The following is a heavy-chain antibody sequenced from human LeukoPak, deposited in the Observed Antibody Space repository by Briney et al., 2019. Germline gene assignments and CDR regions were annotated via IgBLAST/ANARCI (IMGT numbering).Heavy chain of an antibody. Sequence: SETLSLTCTISDGYIGTYYWSWIRQPPGKGLEWIGYFYYSGTTKYNPSLKSRAAILLDTSTNQLSLRLTSVTDADTAVYYCARDGVRGHYLNWFDPWGQGILVTVSS. J-gene: IGHJ5*02. CDR2: FYYSGTT. V-gene: IGHV4-59*01. CDR1: DGYIGTYY. CDR3: ARDGVRGHYLNWFDP. D-gene: IGHD2/OR15-2a*01.